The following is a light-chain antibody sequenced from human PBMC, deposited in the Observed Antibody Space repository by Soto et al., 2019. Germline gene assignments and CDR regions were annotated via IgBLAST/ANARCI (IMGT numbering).Light chain of an antibody. CDR2: AAS. CDR1: QGIKND. Sequence: AIPMTQSPSSLSASVGDRVTITCRASQGIKNDLGWFQQKPGKAPKLLIYAASSLQSGVPSRFSGSGSGTDFTLTISSLQPEDFATYYCLQDYNYPLTFGGGTKVEIK. V-gene: IGKV1-6*01. CDR3: LQDYNYPLT. J-gene: IGKJ4*01.